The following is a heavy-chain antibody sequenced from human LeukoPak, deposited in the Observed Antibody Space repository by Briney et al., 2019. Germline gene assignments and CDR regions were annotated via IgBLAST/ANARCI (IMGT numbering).Heavy chain of an antibody. J-gene: IGHJ6*03. CDR3: ASEGGFDWLLRGLPGYYYYMDV. CDR1: GGSFSGYY. Sequence: SETLSLTCAVYGGSFSGYYWSWIRQPPGKGLEWIGSIYYSGSTYYNPSLKSRVTISVDTSKNQFSLKLSSVTAADTAVYYCASEGGFDWLLRGLPGYYYYMDVWGKGTTVTISS. V-gene: IGHV4-34*01. D-gene: IGHD3-9*01. CDR2: IYYSGST.